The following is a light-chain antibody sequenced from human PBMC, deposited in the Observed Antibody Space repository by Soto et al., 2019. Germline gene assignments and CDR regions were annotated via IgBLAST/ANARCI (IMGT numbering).Light chain of an antibody. CDR3: LQRSGWPWT. CDR1: QSVSSY. V-gene: IGKV3-11*01. J-gene: IGKJ1*01. Sequence: EIVLTQSPATLSLSPGERATLSCRASQSVSSYLAWYQQKPGQAPRIFIYDASNRATDIPARFSGSGSGTNFTLTSSSLEPEGCAVYYCLQRSGWPWTFGQGTKVEIK. CDR2: DAS.